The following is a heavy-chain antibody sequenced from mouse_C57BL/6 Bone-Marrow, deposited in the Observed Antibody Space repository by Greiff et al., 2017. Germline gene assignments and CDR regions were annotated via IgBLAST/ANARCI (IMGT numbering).Heavy chain of an antibody. CDR3: ARGLYYDYDDY. J-gene: IGHJ2*01. D-gene: IGHD2-4*01. CDR1: GFSLTSYG. CDR2: IWSGGST. V-gene: IGHV2-2*01. Sequence: QVQLQQSGPGLVQPSQSLSITCTVSGFSLTSYGVHWVRQSPGKGLEWLGVIWSGGSTDYNAAFISRLSISKDNSKSQVFFKMNSLQADDTAIYYCARGLYYDYDDYWGQGTTLTVSS.